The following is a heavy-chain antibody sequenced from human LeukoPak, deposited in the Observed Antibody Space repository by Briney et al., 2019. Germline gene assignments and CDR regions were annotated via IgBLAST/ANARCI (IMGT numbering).Heavy chain of an antibody. CDR2: IWYGGSNK. V-gene: IGHV3-30*02. CDR1: GFTFSSYG. CDR3: AKGGITGTGPAPFDI. D-gene: IGHD1-7*01. J-gene: IGHJ3*02. Sequence: GGSLRLSCAASGFTFSSYGMHWVRQAPGKGLEWVAVIWYGGSNKYYADSVKGRFTISRDNSKNTLYLQMNSLRAEDTAVYYCAKGGITGTGPAPFDIWGQGTMVTVSS.